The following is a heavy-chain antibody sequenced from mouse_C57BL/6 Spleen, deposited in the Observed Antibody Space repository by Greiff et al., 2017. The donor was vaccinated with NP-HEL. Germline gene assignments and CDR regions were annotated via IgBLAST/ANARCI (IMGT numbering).Heavy chain of an antibody. Sequence: EVQLMESGGDLVKPGGSLKLSCAASGFTFSSYGMSWVRQTPDKRLEWVATISSGGSYTYYPDSVKGRFTISRDNAKNTLYLQMSSLKSEDTAMYYCARPHYYGSSSYWYFDVWGTGTTVTVSS. D-gene: IGHD1-1*01. J-gene: IGHJ1*03. V-gene: IGHV5-6*01. CDR1: GFTFSSYG. CDR2: ISSGGSYT. CDR3: ARPHYYGSSSYWYFDV.